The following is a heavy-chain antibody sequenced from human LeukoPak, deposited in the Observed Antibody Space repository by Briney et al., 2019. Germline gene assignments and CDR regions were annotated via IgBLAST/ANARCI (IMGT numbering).Heavy chain of an antibody. CDR3: ARGGYYGSGNDFRFDP. CDR1: GGSISGSSNY. V-gene: IGHV4-39*07. CDR2: IYYTGNP. J-gene: IGHJ5*02. Sequence: SETLSLTCTVSGGSISGSSNYWGWIRDPPGKGLEWIGSIYYTGNPYYKPSLKSRVTISVDTSKNQFSLKLSSVTAADTAVYYCARGGYYGSGNDFRFDPWGQGTLVTVSS. D-gene: IGHD3-10*01.